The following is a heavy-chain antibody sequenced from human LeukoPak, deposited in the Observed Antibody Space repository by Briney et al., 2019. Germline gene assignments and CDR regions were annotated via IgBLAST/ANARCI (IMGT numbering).Heavy chain of an antibody. D-gene: IGHD3-10*01. CDR3: ARGIMVRGVNWFDP. CDR2: IYYSGST. CDR1: GDSISSGSYS. V-gene: IGHV4-30-4*07. Sequence: SETLSLTCAVSGDSISSGSYSWSWIRQPPGKGLEWIGHIYYSGSTYYNPSLKSRVTISVDTSKNQFSLKLSSVTAADTAVYYCARGIMVRGVNWFDPWGQGTLVTVSS. J-gene: IGHJ5*02.